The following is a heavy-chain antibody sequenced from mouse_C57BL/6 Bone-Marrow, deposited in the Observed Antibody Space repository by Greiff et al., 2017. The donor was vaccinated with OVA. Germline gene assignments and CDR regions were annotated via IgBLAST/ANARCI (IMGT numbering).Heavy chain of an antibody. J-gene: IGHJ1*03. V-gene: IGHV1-20*01. Sequence: EVKLQESGPELVKPGDSVKISCKASGYSFTGYFMNWVMQSHGKSLEWIGRINPYNGDTFYNQKFKGKATLTVDKSSSTAHMELRSLTSEDSAVYYCASYYGSEYFDVWGTGTTVTVSS. CDR3: ASYYGSEYFDV. CDR2: INPYNGDT. CDR1: GYSFTGYF. D-gene: IGHD1-1*01.